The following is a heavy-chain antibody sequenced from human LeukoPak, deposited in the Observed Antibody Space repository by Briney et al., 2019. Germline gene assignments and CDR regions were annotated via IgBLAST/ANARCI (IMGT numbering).Heavy chain of an antibody. D-gene: IGHD5-18*01. Sequence: PGGSLRLSCAASGFTFSSYEMNWVRQAPGKGLEWVSYITNRGSGSTIYYAGSVKGRFTVSRDDAKHSLYLQMNSLIVEDTAVYYFARVADAAMVKHDAFDIWGQGTMVTVSS. J-gene: IGHJ3*02. V-gene: IGHV3-48*03. CDR3: ARVADAAMVKHDAFDI. CDR2: ITNRGSGSTI. CDR1: GFTFSSYE.